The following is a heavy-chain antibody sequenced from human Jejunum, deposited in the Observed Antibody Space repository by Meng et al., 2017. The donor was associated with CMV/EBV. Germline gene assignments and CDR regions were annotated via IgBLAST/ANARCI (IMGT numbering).Heavy chain of an antibody. CDR3: AKDLLGSGIYPEY. CDR2: VRDGGSE. J-gene: IGHJ4*02. V-gene: IGHV3-30*02. D-gene: IGHD3-10*01. Sequence: ASGFTFNDYGMRWLRQAPGRGLEWVALVRDGGSEFSVDSVKGRFTISRDNSKNTVYIQMNSLTSEDTAVYYCAKDLLGSGIYPEYWGQGTLVTVSS. CDR1: GFTFNDYG.